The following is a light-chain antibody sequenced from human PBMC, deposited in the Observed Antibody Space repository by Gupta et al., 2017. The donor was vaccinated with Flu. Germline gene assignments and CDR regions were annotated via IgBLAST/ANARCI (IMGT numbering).Light chain of an antibody. CDR1: QSVLYSSNNKNY. J-gene: IGKJ1*01. V-gene: IGKV4-1*01. CDR2: WAS. CDR3: QQDDSTPWT. Sequence: DIVMTQSPDSLAVSLGERATINCKSSQSVLYSSNNKNYLAWYQQKPGQPPKLLIYWASTRESGVPERFSGSGSGTDFTLTISSLQAEDVAVYYCQQDDSTPWTFGQGTKVEIK.